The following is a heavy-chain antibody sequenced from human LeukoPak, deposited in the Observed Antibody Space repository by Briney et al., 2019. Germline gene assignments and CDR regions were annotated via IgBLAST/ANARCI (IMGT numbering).Heavy chain of an antibody. V-gene: IGHV3-53*01. CDR2: IYSDGNT. CDR1: GFTVSTNY. CDR3: AKCYGDYIRCFDY. J-gene: IGHJ4*02. D-gene: IGHD4-17*01. Sequence: GGSLRLSCAASGFTVSTNYMTWVRQAPGKGLEWVSLIYSDGNTYYTDSVKGRFTISRDSSKNTLYLQMNSLRAEDTAMYYCAKCYGDYIRCFDYWGQGTLVTVSS.